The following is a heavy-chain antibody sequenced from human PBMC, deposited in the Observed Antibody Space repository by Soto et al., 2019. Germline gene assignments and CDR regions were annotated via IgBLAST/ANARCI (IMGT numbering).Heavy chain of an antibody. J-gene: IGHJ6*02. D-gene: IGHD6-19*01. Sequence: QVQLQESGPRLMKPSETLSLTCTVSGDSVSSDYWSWIRRPPGKRLEYIGFIYLGGSPNYNPSLESRVTIAADTAKNQLSLRVTSVTAADTAVYYCAKGQCVPRGYGMDVWGRGTTVTVS. V-gene: IGHV4-59*02. CDR2: IYLGGSP. CDR3: AKGQCVPRGYGMDV. CDR1: GDSVSSDY.